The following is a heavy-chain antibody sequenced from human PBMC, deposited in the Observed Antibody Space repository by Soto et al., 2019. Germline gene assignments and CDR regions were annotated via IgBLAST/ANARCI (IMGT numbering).Heavy chain of an antibody. CDR2: ISSSGGDI. CDR3: AKVRGY. J-gene: IGHJ4*02. V-gene: IGHV3-21*04. Sequence: PGGSLRLSCAASGFTFNMYTMIWVRQAPGKGLEWVSSISSSGGDIYYADSVRGRFAISRDNARNSLSLQMNSLRAEDTAVYYCAKVRGYWGQGTLVTVSS. CDR1: GFTFNMYT.